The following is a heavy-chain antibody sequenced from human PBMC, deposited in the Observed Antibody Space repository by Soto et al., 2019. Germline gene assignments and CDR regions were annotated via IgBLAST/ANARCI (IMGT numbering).Heavy chain of an antibody. V-gene: IGHV3-7*03. D-gene: IGHD6-13*01. CDR3: ARGFSAGKGSPPDF. CDR2: IKQDGSEK. J-gene: IGHJ4*02. Sequence: GGSLRLSCAASGFTFSRYWMSWVRQAPRKGLEWVANIKQDGSEKYYVDSVKGRFTISRDNAKNSVYLQMNSLRAEDTAVYYCARGFSAGKGSPPDFWGQGSLVTVSS. CDR1: GFTFSRYW.